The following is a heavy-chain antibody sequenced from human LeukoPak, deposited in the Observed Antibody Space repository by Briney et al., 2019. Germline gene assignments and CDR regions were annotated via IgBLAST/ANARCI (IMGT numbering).Heavy chain of an antibody. Sequence: GGSLRLSCAASGFSFSSYEMNWVRQAPGKGLEWVSYISSSGGTIYYADSVKGRFTISRDNAKNSLYLQMNSLRAEDTAVYYCATGNYFFDYWGQGTLVTVSS. D-gene: IGHD1-7*01. V-gene: IGHV3-48*03. J-gene: IGHJ4*02. CDR2: ISSSGGTI. CDR1: GFSFSSYE. CDR3: ATGNYFFDY.